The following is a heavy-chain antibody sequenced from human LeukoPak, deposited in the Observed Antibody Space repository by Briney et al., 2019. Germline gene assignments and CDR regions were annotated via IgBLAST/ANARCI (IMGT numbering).Heavy chain of an antibody. D-gene: IGHD5-24*01. CDR2: ISSSSSTM. CDR1: GFTFSSSS. V-gene: IGHV3-48*01. Sequence: PGGSLRLSCAASGFTFSSSSMNGVRQAPGKGLEWVSYISSSSSTMYYADSVKGRFTISRDNAKNSLYLQMNSLRAEDTAVYYCARDRGRDGYNFDYWGQGTLVTVSS. J-gene: IGHJ4*02. CDR3: ARDRGRDGYNFDY.